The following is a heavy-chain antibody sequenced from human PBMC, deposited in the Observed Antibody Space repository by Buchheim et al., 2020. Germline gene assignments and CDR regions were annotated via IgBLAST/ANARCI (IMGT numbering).Heavy chain of an antibody. CDR3: ARKGNYDFWSGYYTYYYYGMDV. CDR2: INPNSGGT. D-gene: IGHD3-3*01. J-gene: IGHJ6*02. CDR1: GYTFTGYY. V-gene: IGHV1-2*02. Sequence: QVQLVQSGAEVKKPGASVKVSCKASGYTFTGYYMHWVRQAPGQGLEWMGWINPNSGGTNYAQKFQGRVTMTRDTSISTAYMELSRLRSDDTAVYYCARKGNYDFWSGYYTYYYYGMDVWGQGTT.